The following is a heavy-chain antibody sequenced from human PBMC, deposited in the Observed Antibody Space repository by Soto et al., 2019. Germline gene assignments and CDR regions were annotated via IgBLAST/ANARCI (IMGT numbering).Heavy chain of an antibody. CDR2: ISANGGST. D-gene: IGHD4-17*01. CDR1: GFTFSTYA. CDR3: ANQYGVFDY. J-gene: IGHJ4*02. Sequence: PGGSLRLSCAVSGFTFSTYAMSWVRQAPGKGLEWVSGISANGGSTYYTDSVKGRFTISRDNAKNTLYLQMSSPRAEDTAVYYCANQYGVFDYWGQGTLVTVSS. V-gene: IGHV3-23*01.